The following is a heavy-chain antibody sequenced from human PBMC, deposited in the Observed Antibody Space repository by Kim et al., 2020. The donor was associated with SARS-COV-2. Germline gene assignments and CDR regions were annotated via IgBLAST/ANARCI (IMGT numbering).Heavy chain of an antibody. V-gene: IGHV2-70*01. CDR1: GFSLSPSGLC. CDR2: IDWDDDK. Sequence: SGPTLVNPTQTLTLTCTFSGFSLSPSGLCVSWIRQPPGKALEWLALIDWDDDKYYSTSLKTRLTISKDTSKNQVVLTMTNMDPVDTATYYCAWEMGANDAFDIWGQGTMVTVSS. J-gene: IGHJ3*02. D-gene: IGHD1-26*01. CDR3: AWEMGANDAFDI.